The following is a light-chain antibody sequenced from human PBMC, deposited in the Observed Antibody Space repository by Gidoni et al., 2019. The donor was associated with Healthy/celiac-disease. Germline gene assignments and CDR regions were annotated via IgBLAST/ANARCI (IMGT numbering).Light chain of an antibody. CDR2: GNS. CDR1: SSNIGAGYE. Sequence: QSVLTQPPSVSGPPGQRATISCTGSSSNIGAGYEVHWYQQLPGTAPKLLIYGNSNRPSGVPDRFSGSKSGTSASLAITGLQAEDEADYYCQSYDSSLRDHVVFGGGTKLTVL. V-gene: IGLV1-40*01. CDR3: QSYDSSLRDHVV. J-gene: IGLJ2*01.